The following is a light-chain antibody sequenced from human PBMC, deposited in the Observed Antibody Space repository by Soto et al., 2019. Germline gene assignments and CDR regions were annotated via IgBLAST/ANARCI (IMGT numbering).Light chain of an antibody. Sequence: QSALTQPASVSGSPGQSITISCTGTTSDVGGYNYVSWYQQLPGNAPKLIIYEVNHRPSGVSNRFSGSKSGSTASLTISRLQGEDEAHYYCSSYTAISSLDIVFCGGTKLTVL. CDR2: EVN. J-gene: IGLJ2*01. CDR1: TSDVGGYNY. CDR3: SSYTAISSLDIV. V-gene: IGLV2-14*01.